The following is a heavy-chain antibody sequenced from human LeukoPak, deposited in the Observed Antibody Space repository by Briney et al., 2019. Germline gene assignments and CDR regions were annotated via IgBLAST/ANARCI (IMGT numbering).Heavy chain of an antibody. J-gene: IGHJ4*02. CDR2: AYTSGST. D-gene: IGHD3-16*01. V-gene: IGHV4-4*07. CDR3: ARGIAGGFHFFDY. CDR1: GGSISSSY. Sequence: PWETLSLTCTVSGGSISSSYWSWIRQPAGKGLEWIGRAYTSGSTDYNPSLRSRVTMSLDTSKNQLSLILNSVIAADTAVYYCARGIAGGFHFFDYWGQGTLVTVSS.